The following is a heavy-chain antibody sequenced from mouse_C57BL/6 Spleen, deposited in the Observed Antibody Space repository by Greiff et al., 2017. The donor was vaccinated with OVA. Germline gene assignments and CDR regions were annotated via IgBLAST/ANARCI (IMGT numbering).Heavy chain of an antibody. CDR1: GYTFTDYY. V-gene: IGHV1-76*01. Sequence: VQLQQSGAELVRPGASVKLSCKASGYTFTDYYINWVKPRPGQGLEWIARIYPGSGNTYYNEKFKGKATLTAEKSSSTAYMQLSSLTSEDSAVYFCARGTAQATSWFAYWGQGTLVTVSA. CDR2: IYPGSGNT. CDR3: ARGTAQATSWFAY. D-gene: IGHD3-2*02. J-gene: IGHJ3*01.